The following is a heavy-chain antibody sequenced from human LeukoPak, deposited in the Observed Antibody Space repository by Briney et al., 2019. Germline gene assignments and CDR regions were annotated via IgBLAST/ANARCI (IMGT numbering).Heavy chain of an antibody. V-gene: IGHV3-15*01. J-gene: IGHJ4*02. CDR2: IKSKTDGRTT. Sequence: PGGSLSLSCAASGLTLSNSWTRWVRQATEEGREWGGCIKSKTDGRTTDYAEPVKGIFTISRDDSKNTLYLQMNSLKTEDTAVYYCTTDPNYYGSGSYLDHWGQGTLVTVSS. CDR1: GLTLSNSW. CDR3: TTDPNYYGSGSYLDH. D-gene: IGHD3-10*01.